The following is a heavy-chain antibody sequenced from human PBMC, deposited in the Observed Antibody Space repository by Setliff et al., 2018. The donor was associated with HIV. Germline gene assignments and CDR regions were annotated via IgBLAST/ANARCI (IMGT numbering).Heavy chain of an antibody. Sequence: PSGTLSLTCAVYGESFSGYFWSWIRQPPGKGLEWIGEINHSGSTNYNPSLKSRVSISVATSKNQFSLKLSSVTAADTAVYYCATGITMAPDYWGQGSLVTVSS. CDR3: ATGITMAPDY. J-gene: IGHJ4*02. CDR2: INHSGST. CDR1: GESFSGYF. D-gene: IGHD1-20*01. V-gene: IGHV4-34*01.